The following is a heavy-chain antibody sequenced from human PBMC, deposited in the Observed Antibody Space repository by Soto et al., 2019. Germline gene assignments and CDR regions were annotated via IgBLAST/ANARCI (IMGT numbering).Heavy chain of an antibody. Sequence: QVQLQESGPGLVKPSQTLSLTCTVSGGSLSSGDYFWTWIRQPPGKGLEWIGYIFYSGSTYYNPSLRSRVAISIDTSKNQFSLKLSSVTAADTAVYYCAREGRSTFGPPDYWGQGTLLTVSS. D-gene: IGHD2-15*01. CDR2: IFYSGST. J-gene: IGHJ4*02. CDR3: AREGRSTFGPPDY. CDR1: GGSLSSGDYF. V-gene: IGHV4-30-4*01.